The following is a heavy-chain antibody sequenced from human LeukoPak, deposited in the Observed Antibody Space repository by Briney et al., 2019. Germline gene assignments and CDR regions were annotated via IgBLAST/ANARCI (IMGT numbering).Heavy chain of an antibody. CDR1: GLTFDMSG. V-gene: IGHV3-30*18. J-gene: IGHJ4*02. D-gene: IGHD3-10*01. CDR3: EKATGYGGSGSYY. CDR2: ISYDEMYQ. Sequence: GRSLRPSYAPSGLTFDMSGTHSVRQAPGKGLEWVAGISYDEMYQYYGDSVKGRFTISRDNSQSTLFLQMNSLRREDAGIYFCEKATGYGGSGSYYWGRGTLLTVSS.